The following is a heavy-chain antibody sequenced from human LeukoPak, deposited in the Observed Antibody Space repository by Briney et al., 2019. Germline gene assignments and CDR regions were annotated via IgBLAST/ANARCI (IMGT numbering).Heavy chain of an antibody. J-gene: IGHJ4*02. D-gene: IGHD3-9*01. CDR1: GYTFTTYD. CDR3: AKNYDFLTGYAS. Sequence: ASVKVSCKAFGYTFTTYDINWVRQATGQGLEWMGWVNPSSGVTRYAQKFQGRVTMTRNTAISTAYMELSSLRSEDTAVYYCAKNYDFLTGYASWGQGTLVTVSS. V-gene: IGHV1-8*01. CDR2: VNPSSGVT.